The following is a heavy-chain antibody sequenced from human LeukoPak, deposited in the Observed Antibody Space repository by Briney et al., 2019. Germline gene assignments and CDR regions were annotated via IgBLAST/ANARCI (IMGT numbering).Heavy chain of an antibody. CDR2: ISSSSYI. CDR3: ARGRPLP. D-gene: IGHD6-6*01. CDR1: RFTFSSYS. Sequence: PRGALRLSRAASRFTFSSYSMKWGRQGPRKGLEWVSSISSSSYIYYADSVKGRFTISRDNAKNSLYLQMSSLRAEDTAVYYCARGRPLPWGQGTLVTVSS. V-gene: IGHV3-21*01. J-gene: IGHJ5*02.